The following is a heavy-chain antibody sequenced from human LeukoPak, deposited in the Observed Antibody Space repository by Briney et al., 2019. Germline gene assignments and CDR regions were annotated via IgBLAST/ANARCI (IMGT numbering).Heavy chain of an antibody. J-gene: IGHJ3*02. CDR3: ARNAFHI. V-gene: IGHV3-7*01. Sequence: GGSLRLSCAASGFTFSSYAMSWVRQAPGKGLEWVANMNQDGREKNYVDSVKGRFTISRDNAKNSLYLQMNSLGVEDTAVYYCARNAFHIWGQGTMVTVSS. CDR2: MNQDGREK. CDR1: GFTFSSYA.